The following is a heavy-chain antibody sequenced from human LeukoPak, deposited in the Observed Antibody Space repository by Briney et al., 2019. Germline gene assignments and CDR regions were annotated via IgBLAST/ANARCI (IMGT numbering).Heavy chain of an antibody. J-gene: IGHJ6*02. CDR1: GCTFSSYW. V-gene: IGHV3-74*01. D-gene: IGHD2/OR15-2a*01. CDR2: ITTDGSST. Sequence: GGSLRLSCAVSGCTFSSYWMHWVRQAPGKGLVWVSRITTDGSSTTYADSVKGRFTISRDNAKNTLYLQMSSLRAEDTAVYYCGRDTSYGMDVWGQGTTVSVSS. CDR3: GRDTSYGMDV.